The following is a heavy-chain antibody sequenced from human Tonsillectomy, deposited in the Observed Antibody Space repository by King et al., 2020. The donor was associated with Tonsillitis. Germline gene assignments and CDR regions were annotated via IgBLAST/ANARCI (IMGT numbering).Heavy chain of an antibody. D-gene: IGHD3-10*01. Sequence: QLVQSGAEVKKPGESLNISCKGSGYSFTNYWIGWVRQMPGKGLEWMGIIYPGDSDTRYSPSFQGQVTISADKSISTAYLQWSSLKASDTAMYYCARLPPYGSGSYFNPFDYWGQGTLVTVSS. V-gene: IGHV5-51*01. J-gene: IGHJ4*02. CDR3: ARLPPYGSGSYFNPFDY. CDR1: GYSFTNYW. CDR2: IYPGDSDT.